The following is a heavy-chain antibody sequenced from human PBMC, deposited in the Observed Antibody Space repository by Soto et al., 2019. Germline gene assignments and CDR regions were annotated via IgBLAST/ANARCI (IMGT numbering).Heavy chain of an antibody. J-gene: IGHJ2*01. CDR1: GGSVSSGSYY. D-gene: IGHD3-9*01. Sequence: QVQLQESGPGLVKPSETLSLTCTVSGGSVSSGSYYWSWIRQPPGKGLEWIGYIYYSGSTNYNPSLKSRVTISVDTSKNQFSLKLSSVTAADTAVYYCARGLSYYDILTGLDWYFDLWGRGTLVTVSS. CDR3: ARGLSYYDILTGLDWYFDL. CDR2: IYYSGST. V-gene: IGHV4-61*01.